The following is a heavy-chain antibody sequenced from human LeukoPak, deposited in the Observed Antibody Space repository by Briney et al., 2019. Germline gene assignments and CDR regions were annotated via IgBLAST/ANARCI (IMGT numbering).Heavy chain of an antibody. J-gene: IGHJ6*03. D-gene: IGHD3-22*01. CDR1: GGSISSGSYY. V-gene: IGHV4-61*02. CDR2: IYTSGSI. CDR3: AREVVMDYYYYYYMDV. Sequence: PSQTLSLTCTVSGGSISSGSYYWSWIRQPAGKGLEWIGRIYTSGSINYNPSLKSRVTISVDTSRNQFSLKLSSVTAADTAVYYCAREVVMDYYYYYYMDVWGKGTTVTVSS.